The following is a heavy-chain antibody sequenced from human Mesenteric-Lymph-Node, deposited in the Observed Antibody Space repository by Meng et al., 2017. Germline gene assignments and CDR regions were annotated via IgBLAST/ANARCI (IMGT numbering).Heavy chain of an antibody. CDR1: GFTFSSYA. D-gene: IGHD1-26*01. CDR2: ISTSGGTT. V-gene: IGHV3-23*01. J-gene: IGHJ4*02. Sequence: GESLKISCAASGFTFSSYAMSWARQAPGKGLEWVSTISTSGGTTYYADSVKGRFTISRDNSKNTLYLQMNSLRAEDTAIYYCATEILGATYFDYWGQGTLVTVSS. CDR3: ATEILGATYFDY.